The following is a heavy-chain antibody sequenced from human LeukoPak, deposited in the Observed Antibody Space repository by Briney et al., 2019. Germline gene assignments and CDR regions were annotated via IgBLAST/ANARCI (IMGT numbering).Heavy chain of an antibody. CDR2: INSDGSST. Sequence: GGSLRLSRAASGFTFSGYWMHWVRQAPGKGLVWVSRINSDGSSTSYADSVKGRFTISRDNSKNTLYLQMNSLRAEDTAVYYCARRSGIAVAGAFDYWGQGTLVTVSS. J-gene: IGHJ4*02. V-gene: IGHV3-74*01. CDR1: GFTFSGYW. D-gene: IGHD6-19*01. CDR3: ARRSGIAVAGAFDY.